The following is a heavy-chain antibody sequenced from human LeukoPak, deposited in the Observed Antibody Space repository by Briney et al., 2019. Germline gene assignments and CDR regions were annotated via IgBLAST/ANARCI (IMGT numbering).Heavy chain of an antibody. J-gene: IGHJ3*02. V-gene: IGHV1-69*13. D-gene: IGHD1-26*01. CDR2: IIPIFGTA. CDR1: GGTFSSYA. Sequence: SVKVSCKASGGTFSSYAVSWVRQAPGQGLEWMGGIIPIFGTANYAQKFQGRVTITADESTSTAYMELSSLRSEDTAVYYCARVPLGGSYKSHAFDIWGQGTMVTVSS. CDR3: ARVPLGGSYKSHAFDI.